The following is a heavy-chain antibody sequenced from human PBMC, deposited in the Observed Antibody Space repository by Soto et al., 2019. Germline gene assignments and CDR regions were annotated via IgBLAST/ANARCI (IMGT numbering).Heavy chain of an antibody. J-gene: IGHJ4*01. D-gene: IGHD3-16*01. CDR2: GWYDGRVK. CDR1: GFTFSDYV. CDR3: ARDHGGQSGNFIFDN. V-gene: IGHV3-33*01. Sequence: SLRLSCATSGFTFSDYVMHWVRQAPGKGLERVAVGWYDGRVKVGGASVKGRFTSYRDNSKNALYLQMNSLRAEDTAVYYCARDHGGQSGNFIFDNGGKGTPVNVSS.